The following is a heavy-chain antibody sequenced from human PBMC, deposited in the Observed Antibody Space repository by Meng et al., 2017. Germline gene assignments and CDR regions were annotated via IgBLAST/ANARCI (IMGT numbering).Heavy chain of an antibody. CDR3: ARSLGYYGSGSWYFDL. CDR1: GGSISSYY. J-gene: IGHJ2*01. CDR2: IYCSGST. D-gene: IGHD3-10*01. V-gene: IGHV4-59*01. Sequence: SETLSLTCTVSGGSISSYYWSWIRQPPGKGLEWIGYIYCSGSTNYNPSLKSRVTVSVDTSKNQFSLKLSSVTAADTAVYYCARSLGYYGSGSWYFDLWGRGTLVTVSS.